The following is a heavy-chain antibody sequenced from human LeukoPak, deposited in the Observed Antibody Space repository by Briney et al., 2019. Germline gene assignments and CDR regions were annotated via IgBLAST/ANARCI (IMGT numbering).Heavy chain of an antibody. J-gene: IGHJ4*02. CDR2: IFYGGST. CDR3: ARVRDDYNYYFDY. D-gene: IGHD5-24*01. CDR1: GGSVNTNSYN. Sequence: SETLSLTCTVSGGSVNTNSYNWGWIRQPPGKGLEWIGTIFYGGSTYYNPSLKSRVTISVDTSKNQFSLTLSSVTAADTAVYYCARVRDDYNYYFDYWGQGTLVTVSS. V-gene: IGHV4-39*01.